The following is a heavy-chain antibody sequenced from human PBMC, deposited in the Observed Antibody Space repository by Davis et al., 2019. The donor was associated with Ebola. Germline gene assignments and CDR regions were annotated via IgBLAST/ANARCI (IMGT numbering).Heavy chain of an antibody. Sequence: GESLKISCAASGFTFNSFAMHWVRQAPGKGPEWVALIWHDGSNKYYADSVKGRFTISRDNSKNTVCLQMNSLGVEDTAVYYCARWGGLRDHGMDVWGQGTTVTVSS. CDR1: GFTFNSFA. J-gene: IGHJ6*02. V-gene: IGHV3-33*01. D-gene: IGHD3-16*01. CDR3: ARWGGLRDHGMDV. CDR2: IWHDGSNK.